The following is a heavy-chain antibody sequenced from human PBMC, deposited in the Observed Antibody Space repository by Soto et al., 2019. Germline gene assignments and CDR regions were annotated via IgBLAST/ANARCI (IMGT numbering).Heavy chain of an antibody. CDR2: IYYSGST. CDR1: GGSISSYY. V-gene: IGHV4-59*01. D-gene: IGHD5-12*01. J-gene: IGHJ4*02. Sequence: SETLPLTCTVSGGSISSYYWSWIRQPPGKGLEWIGYIYYSGSTNYNPSLKSRVTISVDTPKNQFSLKLSSVTAADTAVYYCAWDVRGRVATPYFDYWGRGTLVTVSS. CDR3: AWDVRGRVATPYFDY.